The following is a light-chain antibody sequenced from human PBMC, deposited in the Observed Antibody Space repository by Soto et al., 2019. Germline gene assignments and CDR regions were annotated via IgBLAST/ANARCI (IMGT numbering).Light chain of an antibody. V-gene: IGLV2-11*01. CDR3: CSYAGSYTWV. J-gene: IGLJ3*02. CDR1: SSDVGDYNY. CDR2: AVN. Sequence: QSALTQPRSVSGSPGQSVTTSCTGTSSDVGDYNYVSWYQQHPGKAPKLLIYAVNMRPSGVPDRFSGSKSGNTASLTISGRQAEDESDYSCCSYAGSYTWVFGGGTKLTVL.